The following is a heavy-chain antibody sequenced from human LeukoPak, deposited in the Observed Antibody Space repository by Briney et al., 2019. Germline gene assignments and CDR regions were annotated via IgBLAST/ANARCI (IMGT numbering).Heavy chain of an antibody. J-gene: IGHJ5*02. Sequence: GGSLRLSCAASGFTFSSYGMHWVRQAPGKGLEWVAFIRYDGSNKYYADSVKGRFTISRDNSKNTLYLQMNSLRAEDTAVYYCARDLPRPFFPWGQGTLVTVSS. CDR1: GFTFSSYG. CDR3: ARDLPRPFFP. V-gene: IGHV3-30*02. CDR2: IRYDGSNK. D-gene: IGHD3-3*01.